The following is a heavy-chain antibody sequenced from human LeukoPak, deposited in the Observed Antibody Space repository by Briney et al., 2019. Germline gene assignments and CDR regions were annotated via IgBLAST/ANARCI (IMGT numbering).Heavy chain of an antibody. CDR2: IWYDGTRE. Sequence: GGSLRLSCAASGFTLSSHGMHWVRQAPDKGLEWVALIWYDGTRENYADSVKGRFTISRDLSKNTLNLQMNSLRVEDTAVFYCARDLSFGSLDFRGQGTLVTVSS. V-gene: IGHV3-33*01. J-gene: IGHJ4*02. CDR3: ARDLSFGSLDF. CDR1: GFTLSSHG. D-gene: IGHD1-26*01.